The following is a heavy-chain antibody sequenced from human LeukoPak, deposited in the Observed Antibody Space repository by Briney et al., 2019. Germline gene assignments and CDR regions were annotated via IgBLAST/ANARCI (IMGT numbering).Heavy chain of an antibody. D-gene: IGHD2-2*03. V-gene: IGHV3-74*01. CDR1: GFTFNNYW. J-gene: IGHJ4*02. Sequence: GGSLRLSCATSGFTFNNYWVHWVRQAPGKGLVWVSDINTDGTTIHYADSVRGRFTISRDNAKSTVFLQMNSLRVEDTASYYCARGPPGYRVGDYWGPGTLVTVSS. CDR3: ARGPPGYRVGDY. CDR2: INTDGTTI.